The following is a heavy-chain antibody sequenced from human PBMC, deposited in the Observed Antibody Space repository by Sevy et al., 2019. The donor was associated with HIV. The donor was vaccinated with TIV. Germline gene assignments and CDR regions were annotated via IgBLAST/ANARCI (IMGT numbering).Heavy chain of an antibody. CDR2: ISSSSSTI. D-gene: IGHD4-17*01. CDR1: GLTFSTYS. CDR3: ARDQHDYAGNVRTGWFDP. J-gene: IGHJ5*02. Sequence: GGSLRLSCAASGLTFSTYSMNWVRQAPGKGLEWVSYISSSSSTIYYADSVKGRFTISRDNAKNSLYLQMNSLRAEDTAVYYCARDQHDYAGNVRTGWFDPWGQGILVTVSS. V-gene: IGHV3-48*01.